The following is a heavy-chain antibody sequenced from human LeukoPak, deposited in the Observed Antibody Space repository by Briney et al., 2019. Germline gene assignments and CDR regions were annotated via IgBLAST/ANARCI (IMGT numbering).Heavy chain of an antibody. J-gene: IGHJ5*02. CDR3: ARSVSAYAGRGWFDP. Sequence: SETLSLTCSVSGGSIRSLGYSWGWIRQPPGKGLEWIASMYYTGTTYYNPSLKSRVTMSVDTSKNQFSLNLTSVTAADTAVFYCARSVSAYAGRGWFDPWGQGTLVTVSS. V-gene: IGHV4-39*07. CDR2: MYYTGTT. CDR1: GGSIRSLGYS. D-gene: IGHD5-12*01.